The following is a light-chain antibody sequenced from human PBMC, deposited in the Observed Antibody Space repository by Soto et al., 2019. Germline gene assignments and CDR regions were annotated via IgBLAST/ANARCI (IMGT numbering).Light chain of an antibody. CDR3: QQSFTTPRK. CDR1: QIISTY. J-gene: IGKJ1*01. V-gene: IGKV1-39*01. CDR2: AAS. Sequence: DIQLTHSPSARSASVVDGLTITCLASQIISTYLNWHQQKPGKAPKLLIFAASTLQNEVPSRFSGSGSGTAFTLTITSLQPGDFATYYCQQSFTTPRKFGQGTKVDIK.